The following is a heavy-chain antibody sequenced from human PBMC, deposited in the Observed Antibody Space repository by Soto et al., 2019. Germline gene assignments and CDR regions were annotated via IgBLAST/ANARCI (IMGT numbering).Heavy chain of an antibody. Sequence: GGSLRLSCAASGLTFSGSAMSWVRQAPGKGLEWVSSISVTGASTYYADSVQGRFTVSRDNSKDTFFLEMNSLRAEDTAVYFCAKIRSISAAFSDYWGQGTLVTVSS. CDR1: GLTFSGSA. V-gene: IGHV3-23*01. D-gene: IGHD6-13*01. J-gene: IGHJ4*02. CDR2: ISVTGAST. CDR3: AKIRSISAAFSDY.